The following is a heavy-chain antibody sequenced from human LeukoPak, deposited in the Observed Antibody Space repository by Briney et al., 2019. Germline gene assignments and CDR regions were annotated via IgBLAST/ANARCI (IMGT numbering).Heavy chain of an antibody. CDR3: ARDSSGGSNDAFDI. CDR2: ISSSSSYI. J-gene: IGHJ3*02. CDR1: RFTFSSYS. V-gene: IGHV3-21*01. D-gene: IGHD2-15*01. Sequence: PGGSLRLSCAASRFTFSSYSMNWVRQAPGKGLEWVSSISSSSSYIYYADSVKGRFTISRDNAKNSLYLQMNSLRAEDTAVYYCARDSSGGSNDAFDIWGQGTMVTVSS.